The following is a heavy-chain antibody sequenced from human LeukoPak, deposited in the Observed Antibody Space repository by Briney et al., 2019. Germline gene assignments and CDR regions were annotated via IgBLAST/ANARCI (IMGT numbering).Heavy chain of an antibody. CDR3: ARTEWSSDAFDI. D-gene: IGHD3-3*01. V-gene: IGHV3-21*01. J-gene: IGHJ3*02. CDR2: ISSSSSYI. CDR1: GFTFSSYS. Sequence: PGGSLRLSCAASGFTFSSYSMNWVRQAPGKGLEWVSSISSSSSYIYYADSVKGRFTISRDNAKNSLYLQMNSLRAEDTAVYYCARTEWSSDAFDIWGQGTMVTVSS.